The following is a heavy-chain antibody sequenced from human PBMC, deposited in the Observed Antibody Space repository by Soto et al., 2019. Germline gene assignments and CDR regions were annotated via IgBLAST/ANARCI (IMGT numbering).Heavy chain of an antibody. Sequence: ASVKVSCKASGGTFSSYAISWVRQAPGQGLEWMGGIIPIFGTANYAQKFQGRVTITADESTSTAYMELSSLRSEDTAVYYCARGYNWNYVYYYYGMDVWGQGTTVTVSS. CDR1: GGTFSSYA. D-gene: IGHD1-1*01. CDR2: IIPIFGTA. V-gene: IGHV1-69*13. J-gene: IGHJ6*02. CDR3: ARGYNWNYVYYYYGMDV.